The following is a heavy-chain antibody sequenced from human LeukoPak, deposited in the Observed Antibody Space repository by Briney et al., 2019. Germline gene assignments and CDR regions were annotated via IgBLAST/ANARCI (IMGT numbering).Heavy chain of an antibody. CDR2: ISSSGDTI. Sequence: PGGSLRLSCAASGFTLSSYEMNWVRQAPGKGLEWVSYISSSGDTIYYADSVKGRFTISRDNAKKSLYLQMNSLRAEDTAVYSCANGPHYQILTGYYKVRSHLDYWGQGTLVTVSS. CDR3: ANGPHYQILTGYYKVRSHLDY. V-gene: IGHV3-48*03. D-gene: IGHD3-9*01. J-gene: IGHJ4*02. CDR1: GFTLSSYE.